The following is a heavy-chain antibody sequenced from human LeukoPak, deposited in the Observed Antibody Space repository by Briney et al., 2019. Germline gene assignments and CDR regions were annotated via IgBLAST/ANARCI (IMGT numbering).Heavy chain of an antibody. J-gene: IGHJ6*04. CDR1: GFTFSSYA. CDR3: AREKNYDILTGIGMDV. V-gene: IGHV3-30*04. D-gene: IGHD3-9*01. Sequence: GRSLRLSRAASGFTFSSYAMHWVRQAPGKGLEWVAVISYDGSNKYYADSVKGRFTISRDNSKNTLYLQMNSLRAEDTAVYYCAREKNYDILTGIGMDVWGKGTTVTVSS. CDR2: ISYDGSNK.